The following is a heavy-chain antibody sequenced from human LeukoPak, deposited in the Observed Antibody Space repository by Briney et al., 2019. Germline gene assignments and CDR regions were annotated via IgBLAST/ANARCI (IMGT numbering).Heavy chain of an antibody. CDR3: ARTYGDYVKHFDY. J-gene: IGHJ4*02. V-gene: IGHV3-11*06. Sequence: GGSLRLSCAASGFTFSDCYMSWIRQAPGKGLEWVSYISSSSSYTNYADSVKGRFTISRDNAKNSLYLQMNSLRAEDTAVYYCARTYGDYVKHFDYWGQGTLVTVSS. D-gene: IGHD4-17*01. CDR2: ISSSSSYT. CDR1: GFTFSDCY.